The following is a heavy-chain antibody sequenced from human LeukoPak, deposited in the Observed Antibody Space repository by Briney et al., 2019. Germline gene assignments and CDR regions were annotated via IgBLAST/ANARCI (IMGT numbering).Heavy chain of an antibody. D-gene: IGHD3-3*01. CDR2: IWYDGSNK. J-gene: IGHJ6*02. Sequence: GGSLRLSCAASGFTFSSYGMHWVRQAPGKGLEWVAVIWYDGSNKYYADSVKGRFTISRDNSKNTLYLQTNSLRAEDTAVYYCARDGYDFWSGYYPEPYYYYYYGMDVWGQGTTVTVSS. V-gene: IGHV3-33*01. CDR3: ARDGYDFWSGYYPEPYYYYYYGMDV. CDR1: GFTFSSYG.